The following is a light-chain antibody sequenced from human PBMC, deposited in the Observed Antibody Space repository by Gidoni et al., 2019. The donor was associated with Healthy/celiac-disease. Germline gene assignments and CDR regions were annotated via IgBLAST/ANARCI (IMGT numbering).Light chain of an antibody. V-gene: IGKV3-15*01. CDR2: VAS. Sequence: EIVMTQSPATLSVSPGERATLTCRASQSVSSNLAWYQQKPGQAPRRLIYVASTRATGSPARFRGSGSGTEFTLTISSLQSEDFAVYYCQQYNNWPLTWTFGPGTKVEIK. J-gene: IGKJ1*01. CDR3: QQYNNWPLTWT. CDR1: QSVSSN.